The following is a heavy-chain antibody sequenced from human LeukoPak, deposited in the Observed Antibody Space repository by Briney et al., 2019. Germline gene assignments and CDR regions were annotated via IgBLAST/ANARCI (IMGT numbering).Heavy chain of an antibody. CDR3: ARHVSYSGDHFDN. Sequence: PSETLSLTCTVSGGSISDISYYWGWLRQPPGKGLEWIGSVYYSGSTSYNPSLKSRVTISVDPSKNQFSLKLTSVTAADTAVYFCARHVSYSGDHFDNWGQGTLVTVSS. CDR1: GGSISDISYY. CDR2: VYYSGST. V-gene: IGHV4-39*01. D-gene: IGHD6-19*01. J-gene: IGHJ4*02.